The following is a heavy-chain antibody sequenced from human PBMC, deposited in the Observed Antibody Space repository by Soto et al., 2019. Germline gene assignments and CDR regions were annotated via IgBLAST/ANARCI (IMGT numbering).Heavy chain of an antibody. CDR2: IKSKIAGGTT. Sequence: EVQLVESGGGLVKPGGSLSLSCAASGLTFSNGWMRWVRQAPGKGLEWVGRIKSKIAGGTTDYSAPVKGRFTISRDDSEYTLYLQMNSLKTKDAGMYYCATESTQTFCDEGPCYSVHTKIHDSWGQGTQGTVST. CDR1: GLTFSNGW. CDR3: ATESTQTFCDEGPCYSVHTKIHDS. J-gene: IGHJ5*02. D-gene: IGHD2-21*02. V-gene: IGHV3-15*01.